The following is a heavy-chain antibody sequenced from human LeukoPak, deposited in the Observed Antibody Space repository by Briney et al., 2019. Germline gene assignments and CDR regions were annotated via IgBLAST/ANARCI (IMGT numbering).Heavy chain of an antibody. CDR2: ISNDGSRK. CDR1: GFTFSRHG. J-gene: IGHJ4*02. V-gene: IGHV3-30*03. Sequence: GGSLRLSCAPSGFTFSRHGMHWARQAPGKGLEWVAIISNDGSRKYYAHSVEGRFTISRDNSKNTLYLQMDSLRAEDTAVYYCARDRAWNYFDYWGQGTLVTVSS. D-gene: IGHD3-3*01. CDR3: ARDRAWNYFDY.